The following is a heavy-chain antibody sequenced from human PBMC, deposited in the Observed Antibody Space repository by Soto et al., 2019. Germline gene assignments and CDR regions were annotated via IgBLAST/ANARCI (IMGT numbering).Heavy chain of an antibody. J-gene: IGHJ4*02. CDR1: GFTFSSYG. V-gene: IGHV3-33*01. D-gene: IGHD3-22*01. CDR2: IWYDGSNK. CDR3: GRDGQCLAPPPPWLGQEKGDGDGRDKEYYFGD. Sequence: PGGSLRLSCAASGFTFSSYGMHWVRQAPGKGLEWVAVIWYDGSNKYYADSVKGRFTISRDNSKNTLYLQMNSLRAEDTAVYYCGRDGQCLAPPPPWLGQEKGDGDGRDKEYYFGDSGQGTLVTVSS.